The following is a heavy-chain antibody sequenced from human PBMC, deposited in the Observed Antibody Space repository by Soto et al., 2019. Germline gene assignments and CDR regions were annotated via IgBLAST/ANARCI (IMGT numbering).Heavy chain of an antibody. D-gene: IGHD1-26*01. CDR3: ATRSRGRYYFTTPW. J-gene: IGHJ4*02. Sequence: GASVKVSCKASGGSFSMYVFNWVRRAPGQPFEWMGGIVPIFGTVNYPQRFQGRVSITADESTNTVYMDLASLRPDDTAVYFCATRSRGRYYFTTPWWGQGTPVTVSS. CDR1: GGSFSMYV. CDR2: IVPIFGTV. V-gene: IGHV1-69*13.